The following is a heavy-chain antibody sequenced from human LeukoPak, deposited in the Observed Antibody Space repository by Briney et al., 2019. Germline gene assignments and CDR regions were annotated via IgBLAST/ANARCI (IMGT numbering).Heavy chain of an antibody. V-gene: IGHV3-23*01. CDR3: ARDFRAGTASDAFDI. J-gene: IGHJ3*02. Sequence: GGSLRLSCAVSGFTFSNFAMTWVRQAPGKGLEWVSTISDSGGTTYYADSVKGRFTISRDDSKNTLYLQMNSLRAEDTAVYYCARDFRAGTASDAFDIWGQGTMVTVSS. D-gene: IGHD1/OR15-1a*01. CDR2: ISDSGGTT. CDR1: GFTFSNFA.